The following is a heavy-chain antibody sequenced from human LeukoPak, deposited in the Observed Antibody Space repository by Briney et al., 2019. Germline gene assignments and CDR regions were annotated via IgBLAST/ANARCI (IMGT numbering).Heavy chain of an antibody. CDR3: ARSRPTSYGGNSWLTGWFDP. D-gene: IGHD4-23*01. CDR1: GYTFTSYY. Sequence: ASVKVSCKASGYTFTSYYMHWVRQAPGQGLEWMGIINPSGGSTSYAQKFQGRVTMTRDTSTSTVYMELSSLRSEDTAVYYCARSRPTSYGGNSWLTGWFDPWGQGTLVTVSS. J-gene: IGHJ5*02. V-gene: IGHV1-46*01. CDR2: INPSGGST.